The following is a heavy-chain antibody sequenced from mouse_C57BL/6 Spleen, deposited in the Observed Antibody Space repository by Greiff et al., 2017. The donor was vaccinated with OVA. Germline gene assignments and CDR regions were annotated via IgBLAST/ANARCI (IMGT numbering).Heavy chain of an antibody. CDR3: ARGGSKPFYAIDY. CDR1: GYSFTDYN. D-gene: IGHD1-1*01. CDR2: INPNYGTT. Sequence: VQLKESGPELVKPGASVKISCKASGYSFTDYNMNWVKQSNGKSLEWIGVINPNYGTTSYNQKFKGKATLTVDQSSSTAYMQLNSLTSEDSAVYYCARGGSKPFYAIDYWGQGTSVTVSS. V-gene: IGHV1-39*01. J-gene: IGHJ4*01.